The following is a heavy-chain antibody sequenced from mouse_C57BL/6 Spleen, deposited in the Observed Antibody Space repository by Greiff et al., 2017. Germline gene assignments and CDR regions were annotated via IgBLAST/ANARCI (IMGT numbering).Heavy chain of an antibody. J-gene: IGHJ2*01. V-gene: IGHV5-4*01. CDR2: ISDGGSYT. CDR1: GFTFSSYA. CDR3: ARDLNWGDY. D-gene: IGHD4-1*01. Sequence: EVQGVESGGGLVKPGGSLKLSCAASGFTFSSYAMSWVRQTPEKRLEWVATISDGGSYTYYPDNVKGRFTISRDNAKNNLYLQMSHLKSEDTAMYYCARDLNWGDYWGQGTTLTVSS.